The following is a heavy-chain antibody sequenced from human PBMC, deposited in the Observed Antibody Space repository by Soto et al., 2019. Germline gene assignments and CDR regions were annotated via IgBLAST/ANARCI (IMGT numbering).Heavy chain of an antibody. CDR1: GYTFTSYD. D-gene: IGHD2-15*01. Sequence: QVQLVQSGAEVKKPGASVKVSCKASGYTFTSYDINWVRQATGQGLEWMGWMNPNSGNTGYAQKCQGRVTMTRNTSISTAYMELSSLRSEDTAVYYCARGREDIVVVVAATSFPFDYWGQGTLVTVSS. CDR3: ARGREDIVVVVAATSFPFDY. J-gene: IGHJ4*02. V-gene: IGHV1-8*01. CDR2: MNPNSGNT.